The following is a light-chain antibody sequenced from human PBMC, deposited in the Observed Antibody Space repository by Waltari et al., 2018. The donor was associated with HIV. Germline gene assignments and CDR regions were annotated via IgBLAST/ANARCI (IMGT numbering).Light chain of an antibody. V-gene: IGKV1-39*01. Sequence: DIHLSQSPSSLSASVGDSVTITCRASESIYPYLNWFQQTPKKAPKLIISAVSNLESGVPSRFRGRGSGAVFTLSISGLQLGDFATYYCQQSRSTPLTFGAGTRVE. J-gene: IGKJ4*02. CDR2: AVS. CDR3: QQSRSTPLT. CDR1: ESIYPY.